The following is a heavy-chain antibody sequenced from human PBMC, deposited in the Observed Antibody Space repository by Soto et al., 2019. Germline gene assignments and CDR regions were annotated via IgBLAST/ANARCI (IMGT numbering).Heavy chain of an antibody. V-gene: IGHV1-69*13. CDR2: IIPIFGTA. CDR3: AREPYDSSGYPRSYFDY. Sequence: GASVKVSGKASGDTFSSYAISWVRQAPGQGLEWMGGIIPIFGTANYAQKFQGRVTITADESTSTAYMELSSLRSEDTAVYYCAREPYDSSGYPRSYFDYWGQGTLVTVSS. CDR1: GDTFSSYA. J-gene: IGHJ4*02. D-gene: IGHD3-22*01.